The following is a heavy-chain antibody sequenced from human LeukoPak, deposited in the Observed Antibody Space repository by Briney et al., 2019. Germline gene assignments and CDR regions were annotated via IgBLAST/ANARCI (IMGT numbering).Heavy chain of an antibody. J-gene: IGHJ4*02. D-gene: IGHD2-2*01. CDR2: TYYRSKWFN. CDR3: ARGTRNAFDS. V-gene: IGHV6-1*01. Sequence: SQTLSLTCVISGDGVSTNNAAVWNWFRQSPSRGLEWLGRTYYRSKWFNEYAISVKSRMLINADTSRNQFSLQLNSVTPEDTAMYYCARGTRNAFDSWGQGTLVTVSS. CDR1: GDGVSTNNAA.